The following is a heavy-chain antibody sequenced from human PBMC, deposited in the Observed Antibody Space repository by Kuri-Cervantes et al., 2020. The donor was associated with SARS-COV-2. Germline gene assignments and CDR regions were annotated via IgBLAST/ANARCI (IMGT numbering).Heavy chain of an antibody. CDR3: VSGEDTSTPDFDY. V-gene: IGHV3-23*03. CDR2: IPSGGNS. D-gene: IGHD3-10*02. J-gene: IGHJ4*02. CDR1: GFTFTNHA. Sequence: GGSLRLSCTASGFTFTNHAMSWVRQAPGKGLEWVSVIPSGGNSYYPISVRGRFTISRDNSKNTVYLEMNTLRAEDTARYYCVSGEDTSTPDFDYWGLGTLVTVSS.